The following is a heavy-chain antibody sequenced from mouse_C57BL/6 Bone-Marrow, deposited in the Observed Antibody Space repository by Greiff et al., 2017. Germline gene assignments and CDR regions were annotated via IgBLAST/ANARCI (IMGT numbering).Heavy chain of an antibody. Sequence: VQLQQPGAELVRPGTSVKLSCKASGYTFTSYWMHWVKQRPGQGLEWIGVIDPSDSYTNYNQKFKGKATLTVDTSSSTADMQLSSLTSEDSAVYYCARGGRPAWFAYWGQGTLVTVSA. J-gene: IGHJ3*01. CDR1: GYTFTSYW. CDR3: ARGGRPAWFAY. D-gene: IGHD1-1*02. CDR2: IDPSDSYT. V-gene: IGHV1-59*01.